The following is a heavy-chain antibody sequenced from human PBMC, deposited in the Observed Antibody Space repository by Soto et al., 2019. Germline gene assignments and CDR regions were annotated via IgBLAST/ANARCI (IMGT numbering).Heavy chain of an antibody. J-gene: IGHJ4*02. D-gene: IGHD1-26*01. CDR2: IIPVSGPA. Sequence: QVRLVQSGAEVKKTGSSVKVSCKASGGTLNNYVLNWVRQAPGQVLEWMGAIIPVSGPADYAQRFQGRVTITADLSTATVYMELSSLTSDDTAVYYCAGGTWEPHWGQGTLVTVSS. CDR1: GGTLNNYV. CDR3: AGGTWEPH. V-gene: IGHV1-69*01.